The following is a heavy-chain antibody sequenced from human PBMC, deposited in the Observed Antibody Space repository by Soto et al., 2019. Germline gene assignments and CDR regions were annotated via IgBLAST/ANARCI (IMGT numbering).Heavy chain of an antibody. CDR1: GFTFSSYW. Sequence: GVSLRLSCAASGFTFSSYWMSWVRQAPGKGLEWVANIKQDGSEKYYVNSVKGRFTISRDNAKNSLYLQMNSLRAEDTAVYYCARDLFTVTTDWYFDLWGRGTLVTVSS. J-gene: IGHJ2*01. CDR3: ARDLFTVTTDWYFDL. D-gene: IGHD4-17*01. V-gene: IGHV3-7*01. CDR2: IKQDGSEK.